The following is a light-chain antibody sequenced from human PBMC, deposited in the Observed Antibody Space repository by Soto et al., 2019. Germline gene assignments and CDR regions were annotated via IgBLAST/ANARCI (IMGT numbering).Light chain of an antibody. J-gene: IGKJ4*01. CDR1: QSISTY. CDR3: QQSITTPLT. Sequence: DIQMTQSPSSLSASVGDRVTITCRASQSISTYLNWYQQKPGKAPNILIYAASSLQSGVPSRFSGSGSGTDFTLTISSLQPEDFATYYCQQSITTPLTFGGGTKVDIK. CDR2: AAS. V-gene: IGKV1-39*01.